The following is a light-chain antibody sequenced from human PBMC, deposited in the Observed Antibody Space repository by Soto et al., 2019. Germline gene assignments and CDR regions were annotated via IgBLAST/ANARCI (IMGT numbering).Light chain of an antibody. CDR1: SSDVGGYNY. V-gene: IGLV2-14*01. CDR3: RSYNSRRTWV. J-gene: IGLJ3*02. Sequence: QSALTQPASVSGSPGQSITISCTGTSSDVGGYNYVSWYQQHPGIAPKLIIYEITNRPSGVPNRFSGSKSGNTASLAITGLQAEDEAGYYCRSYNSRRTWVFGGGTKLTVL. CDR2: EIT.